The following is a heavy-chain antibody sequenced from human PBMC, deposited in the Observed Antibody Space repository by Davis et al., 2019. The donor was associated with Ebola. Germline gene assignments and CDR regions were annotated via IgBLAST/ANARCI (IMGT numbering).Heavy chain of an antibody. CDR2: INSDESVT. CDR1: GFTFSNYW. CDR3: ARSLKGASVSTYYGMDV. J-gene: IGHJ6*02. Sequence: GESLKIPCAASGFTFSNYWMHWVRQAPGKGLVWVSRINSDESVTRYADSVKGRFTISRDNAKNTVFLQMNSVRDEDTAVYYCARSLKGASVSTYYGMDVWGQGTTVTVSS. V-gene: IGHV3-74*01. D-gene: IGHD3-16*02.